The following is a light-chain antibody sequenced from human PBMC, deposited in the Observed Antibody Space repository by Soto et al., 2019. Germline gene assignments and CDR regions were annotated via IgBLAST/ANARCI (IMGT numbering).Light chain of an antibody. Sequence: ELVLIQSPATLSLSPGERATLSCRASQSVSSYLAWYQQKPGQAPRLLIYDASNRATGIPARFSGSGSGTDFTLTIISLEPEDFAVYYCQQRSNWPRTFGQGTKVDIK. V-gene: IGKV3-11*01. CDR3: QQRSNWPRT. J-gene: IGKJ1*01. CDR2: DAS. CDR1: QSVSSY.